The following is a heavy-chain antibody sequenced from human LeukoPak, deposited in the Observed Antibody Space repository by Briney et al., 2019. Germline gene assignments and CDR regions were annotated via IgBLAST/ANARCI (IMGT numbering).Heavy chain of an antibody. CDR2: ISGSGGST. CDR1: GFTFSSYG. D-gene: IGHD6-13*01. J-gene: IGHJ4*02. CDR3: AKDSSSSWYYFDY. Sequence: GGSLRLSCAASGFTFSSYGMSWVRQAPGKGLEWVSAISGSGGSTYYADSVKGRFTISRDNSKNTLYLQMNSLRAEDTAVYYCAKDSSSSWYYFDYWGQGTLVTVSS. V-gene: IGHV3-23*01.